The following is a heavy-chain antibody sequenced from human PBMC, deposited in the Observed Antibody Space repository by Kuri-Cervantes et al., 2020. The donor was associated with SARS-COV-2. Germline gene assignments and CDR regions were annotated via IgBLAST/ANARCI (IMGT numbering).Heavy chain of an antibody. CDR2: IYYSGCT. J-gene: IGHJ3*02. Sequence: ESLKTSCTVPGGSISSYYWSWIRQRPGKGLEWIGYIYYSGCTNDNPYLKNRVTRSVDTSKHQYSLKLSSVTAADTDVYQCARAGEWLFGDAFDIWGQGTMVTVSS. D-gene: IGHD3-3*01. CDR1: GGSISSYY. V-gene: IGHV4-59*01. CDR3: ARAGEWLFGDAFDI.